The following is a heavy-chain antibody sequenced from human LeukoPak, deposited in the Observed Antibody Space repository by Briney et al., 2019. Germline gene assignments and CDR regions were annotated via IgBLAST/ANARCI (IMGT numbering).Heavy chain of an antibody. Sequence: KPPATLSLTCTVSGGSINSYYWSWIRQPPGEGLEWIGYIYYSGSTNYNPSLKSRVTMSVDTSKNQFSLKLSSVTAADTAVYYCARLNDYGGNAGDYWGQGTLVTVSS. CDR2: IYYSGST. V-gene: IGHV4-59*01. J-gene: IGHJ4*02. CDR3: ARLNDYGGNAGDY. D-gene: IGHD4-23*01. CDR1: GGSINSYY.